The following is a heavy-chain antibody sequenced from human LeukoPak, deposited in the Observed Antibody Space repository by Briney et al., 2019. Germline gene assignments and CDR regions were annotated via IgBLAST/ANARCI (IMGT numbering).Heavy chain of an antibody. Sequence: GGSLRLSCAASGFTFRSYWMSWVRQAPGKGLEWVANIKQDGSEKYYVDSVKGRFTIPRDNAKNSLYLQMNSLRAEDTAVYYCARSRIAAAGTPFDYWGQGILVTVSS. J-gene: IGHJ4*02. CDR1: GFTFRSYW. V-gene: IGHV3-7*05. CDR3: ARSRIAAAGTPFDY. D-gene: IGHD6-13*01. CDR2: IKQDGSEK.